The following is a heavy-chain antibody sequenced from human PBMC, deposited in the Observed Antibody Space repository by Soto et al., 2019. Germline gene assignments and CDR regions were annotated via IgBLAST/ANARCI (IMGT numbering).Heavy chain of an antibody. V-gene: IGHV4-59*01. CDR1: GGSISSYY. CDR2: IYYSGST. Sequence: PSETLSLTCTVSGGSISSYYWSWIRQPPGKGLEWIGYIYYSGSTNYNPSLKSRVTISVDTSKNQFSLKLSSVTAADTAVYYCARDYRAGGVVRYFDYWGHGTLGTVSS. D-gene: IGHD2-2*01. CDR3: ARDYRAGGVVRYFDY. J-gene: IGHJ4*01.